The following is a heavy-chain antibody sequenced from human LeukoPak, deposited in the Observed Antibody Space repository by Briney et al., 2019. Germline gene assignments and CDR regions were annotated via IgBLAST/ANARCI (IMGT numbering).Heavy chain of an antibody. Sequence: PGGSLRLSCAASGFTFSSYSMNWVRQAPGKGLEWVSGISGSGASIYYADSVKGRFSIFRDNSKNTLYLQMKSLRAEDTAVYYCASSSGWYTPSYNWFDPWGQGTLVTVAS. V-gene: IGHV3-23*01. CDR3: ASSSGWYTPSYNWFDP. J-gene: IGHJ5*02. CDR2: ISGSGASI. D-gene: IGHD6-19*01. CDR1: GFTFSSYS.